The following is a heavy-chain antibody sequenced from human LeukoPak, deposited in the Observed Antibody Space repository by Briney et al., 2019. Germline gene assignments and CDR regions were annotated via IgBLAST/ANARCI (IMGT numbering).Heavy chain of an antibody. V-gene: IGHV4-30-2*01. CDR1: GGSISSGGYY. J-gene: IGHJ3*02. CDR3: ARGSSNRITMIVVVHSTPNAFDI. D-gene: IGHD3-22*01. Sequence: SETLSLTCTVSGGSISSGGYYWSWIRQPPGKGLEWIGYIYHSGSTYYNPSLKSRVTISVDRSKNQFSLKLSSVTAADTAVYYCARGSSNRITMIVVVHSTPNAFDIWGQGTMVTVSS. CDR2: IYHSGST.